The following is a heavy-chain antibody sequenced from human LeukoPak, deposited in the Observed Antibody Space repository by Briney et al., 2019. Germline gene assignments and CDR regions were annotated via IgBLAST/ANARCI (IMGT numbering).Heavy chain of an antibody. CDR1: GGTFSSYA. V-gene: IGHV1-69*05. Sequence: SVKVSCKASGGTFSSYAISWVRQAPGQGLEWMGGIIPIFGTANYAQKFQGRVTITTDESTSTAYMELSSLGSEDTAVYYCASLSSIAAYYYYYMDVWGKGTTVTVSS. CDR3: ASLSSIAAYYYYYMDV. J-gene: IGHJ6*03. D-gene: IGHD6-6*01. CDR2: IIPIFGTA.